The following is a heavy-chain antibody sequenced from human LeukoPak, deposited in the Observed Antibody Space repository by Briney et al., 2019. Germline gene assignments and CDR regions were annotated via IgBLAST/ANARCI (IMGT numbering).Heavy chain of an antibody. V-gene: IGHV4-4*09. CDR2: IYNSGGT. J-gene: IGHJ6*03. CDR3: ARRHHYYYYMDV. CDR1: GGSVSSYY. Sequence: PLETLSLTCTVSGGSVSSYYWSWVRQPPGKRLEWLGYIYNSGGTNYNPSLNGRVTISVDTSKNQFSLNLSSVTAADTAVYYCARRHHYYYYMDVWGKGTTVTVSS.